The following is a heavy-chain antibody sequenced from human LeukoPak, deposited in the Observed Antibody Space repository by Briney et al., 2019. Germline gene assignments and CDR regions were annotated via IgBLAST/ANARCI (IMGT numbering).Heavy chain of an antibody. J-gene: IGHJ4*02. CDR1: GYTFTSNH. Sequence: GASVKVSCKASGYTFTSNHMHWVRQAPGQGLEWMGIINPSGGGTTYAHKFQGRVTMTRDTSTSTVYMELSSLRSEDTAVYYCARDGVVVTATGFDYWGREPWSPSPQ. V-gene: IGHV1-46*01. CDR3: ARDGVVVTATGFDY. CDR2: INPSGGGT. D-gene: IGHD2-21*02.